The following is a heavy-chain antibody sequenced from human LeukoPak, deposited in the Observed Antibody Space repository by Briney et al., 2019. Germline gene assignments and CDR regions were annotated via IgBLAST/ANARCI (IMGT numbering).Heavy chain of an antibody. D-gene: IGHD3-10*01. V-gene: IGHV3-21*01. CDR1: GFTFSSYS. J-gene: IGHJ4*02. CDR2: ISSSSSYI. CDR3: ARALDYYHGSGSLDY. Sequence: GGSLRLSCAASGFTFSSYSMNWVRQAPGKGLEWVSSISSSSSYIYYADSVKGRFTISRDNAKNSLYLQMNSLRAEDTAVYYCARALDYYHGSGSLDYWGQGTLVTVSS.